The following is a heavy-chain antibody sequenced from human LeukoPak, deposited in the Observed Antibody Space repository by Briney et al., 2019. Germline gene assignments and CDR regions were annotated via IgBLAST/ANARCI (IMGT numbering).Heavy chain of an antibody. V-gene: IGHV4-34*01. CDR2: INHSGST. D-gene: IGHD6-6*01. J-gene: IGHJ4*02. CDR3: ARGRARGYSSSRGRGYYFDY. Sequence: SETLSLTCAVYGGSFSGYYWSWIRQPPGKGLEWIGEINHSGSTNYNPSLKSRVTISVDTSKNQFSLKLSSVTAADTAVYYCARGRARGYSSSRGRGYYFDYWGQGTLVTVSS. CDR1: GGSFSGYY.